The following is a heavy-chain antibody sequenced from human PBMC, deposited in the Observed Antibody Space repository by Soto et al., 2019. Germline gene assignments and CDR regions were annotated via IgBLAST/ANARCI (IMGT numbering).Heavy chain of an antibody. CDR1: GFNFSNHW. D-gene: IGHD2-21*02. CDR2: ITSDGKSK. V-gene: IGHV3-74*01. Sequence: GGSLRLSCAASGFNFSNHWMHWVRQRPAEGLVWVSRITSDGKSKAYAESVKGRFAISRDNAKNTLYLQMNGPTAEDTAVYYCARESGDWPLNWFDPWGQGTMVKVS. CDR3: ARESGDWPLNWFDP. J-gene: IGHJ5*02.